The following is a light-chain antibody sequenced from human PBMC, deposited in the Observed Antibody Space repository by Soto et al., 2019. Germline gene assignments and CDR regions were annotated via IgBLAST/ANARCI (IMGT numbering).Light chain of an antibody. CDR1: SSNIGAGYG. Sequence: QSVLTQPPSVSGAPGQRVTISCTGSSSNIGAGYGVHWYQQLPGKAPKLLISANTNRPSGVPDRISGSKSGTSASLAITGLQAEDEADYYCQSYDSSLSGWVFGGGTKLTVL. CDR3: QSYDSSLSGWV. V-gene: IGLV1-40*01. CDR2: ANT. J-gene: IGLJ3*02.